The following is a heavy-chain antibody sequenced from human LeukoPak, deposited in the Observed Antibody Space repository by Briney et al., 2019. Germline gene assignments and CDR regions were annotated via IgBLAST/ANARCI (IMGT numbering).Heavy chain of an antibody. Sequence: PGGSLRFSCAASGFSFSGDDIHWVRQAPGKGLEYVSAISGKGVTSHYKDAVKGRFTISSDNSKNTVYLRMGSLSTEDTAVYYCARDTNREQDIWGQGTTVTVS. V-gene: IGHV3-64*02. CDR2: ISGKGVTS. CDR3: ARDTNREQDI. CDR1: GFSFSGDD. J-gene: IGHJ6*02. D-gene: IGHD3-3*01.